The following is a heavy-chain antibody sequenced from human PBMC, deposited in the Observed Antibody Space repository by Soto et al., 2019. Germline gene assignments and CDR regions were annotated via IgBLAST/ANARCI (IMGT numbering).Heavy chain of an antibody. CDR2: IYYSGST. D-gene: IGHD2-15*01. V-gene: IGHV4-31*03. Sequence: SETLSLTCTVSGGSIRSGDYYWGWLRQHPGKGLEWIGYIYYSGSTYYNPSLKSRVTISVDTSKNQFSLKLSSVTAADTAVYYCARDLGGTRNNWLDPWGQGTLVTVS. CDR1: GGSIRSGDYY. CDR3: ARDLGGTRNNWLDP. J-gene: IGHJ5*02.